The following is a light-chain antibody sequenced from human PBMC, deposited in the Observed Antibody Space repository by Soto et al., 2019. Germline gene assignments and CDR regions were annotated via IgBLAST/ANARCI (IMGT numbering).Light chain of an antibody. Sequence: EIVLTQSPGTLSLSPGEGATLSCRASQSVSTNFFAWYQQKPGQAPSLLIYGASTRATGIPDRFSGSGSETDFTLTISRLEPEDFAVYYFQQYCRTSWTLGPGTKAEIK. CDR2: GAS. CDR3: QQYCRTSWT. V-gene: IGKV3-20*01. J-gene: IGKJ1*01. CDR1: QSVSTNF.